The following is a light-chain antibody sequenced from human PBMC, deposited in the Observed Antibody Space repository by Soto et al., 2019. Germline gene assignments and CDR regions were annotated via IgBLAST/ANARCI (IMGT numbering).Light chain of an antibody. CDR3: QQGHNWPLT. V-gene: IGKV3-15*01. CDR2: GGS. J-gene: IGKJ2*01. CDR1: QSINSE. Sequence: EIVMTQSPATLSLSPGERAALSCRASQSINSELAWYQQKPGQPPRLIIYGGSTRATGVPARFTGSESGSEFPLTISGLQSEDFAVYYCQQGHNWPLTFGQGTRLEI.